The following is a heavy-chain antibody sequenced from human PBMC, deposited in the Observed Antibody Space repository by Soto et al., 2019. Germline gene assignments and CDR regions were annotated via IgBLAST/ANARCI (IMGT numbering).Heavy chain of an antibody. CDR3: ARELSMVTNSGMDV. CDR1: GGSISSYY. J-gene: IGHJ6*02. V-gene: IGHV4-59*01. CDR2: IYYSGST. Sequence: SETLSLTCTVSGGSISSYYWSWIRQPPGKGLEWIGYIYYSGSTNYNPSLKSRVTISVDTSKNQFSLKLSSVTAADTAVYYCARELSMVTNSGMDVWGPGTTVTVSS. D-gene: IGHD4-17*01.